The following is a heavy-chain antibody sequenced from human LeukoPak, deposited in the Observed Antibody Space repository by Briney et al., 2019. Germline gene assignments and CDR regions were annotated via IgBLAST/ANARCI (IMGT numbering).Heavy chain of an antibody. CDR3: ARRAGAYSHPYDY. CDR1: GFTFSNYG. J-gene: IGHJ4*02. D-gene: IGHD4/OR15-4a*01. Sequence: GGTLRLSCAASGFTFSNYGMSWVRQAPGKGLEWVSAISFSGANTYYADSVKGRFTSSRDNSKNTPYLQMNSLRAEDTAVYYCARRAGAYSHPYDYWGQGTLVTVSS. CDR2: ISFSGANT. V-gene: IGHV3-23*01.